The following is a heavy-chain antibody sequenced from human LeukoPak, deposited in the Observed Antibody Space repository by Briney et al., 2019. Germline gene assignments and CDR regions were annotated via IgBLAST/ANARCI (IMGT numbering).Heavy chain of an antibody. CDR1: GYTFTGYY. J-gene: IGHJ4*02. D-gene: IGHD1-26*01. Sequence: PLASVKVSCKASGYTFTGYYMHWVRQAPGQGLEWMGWINPNSGGTNYAQKFQGRVTMTRDTSISTAYMELSRLRSDDTAVYYCARDQRGSRTGLGYWGQGTLVTVSS. V-gene: IGHV1-2*02. CDR3: ARDQRGSRTGLGY. CDR2: INPNSGGT.